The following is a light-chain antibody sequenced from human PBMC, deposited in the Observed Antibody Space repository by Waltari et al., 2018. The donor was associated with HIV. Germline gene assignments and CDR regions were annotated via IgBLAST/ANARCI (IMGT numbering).Light chain of an antibody. CDR1: QSLLHRNGYNY. CDR3: MQALQRIT. J-gene: IGKJ5*01. CDR2: LGS. V-gene: IGKV2-28*01. Sequence: DIVMTQSPLSLSVTAGEPASISCRSSQSLLHRNGYNYLDWYLQKPGQSPQLLIYLGSNRASGVTDRFSGSGSGTDFTLKSSRVDAEDVVVYYCMQALQRITFGQGTRLEIK.